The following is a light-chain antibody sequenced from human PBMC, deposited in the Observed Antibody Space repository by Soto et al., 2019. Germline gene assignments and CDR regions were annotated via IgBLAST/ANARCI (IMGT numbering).Light chain of an antibody. Sequence: DIVLTQSPATLSLSPGERATLSCRASQSVSSYLAWYQQKPGQAPRLLIYDASNRATGIPARFSGSGSGTDFTLTISSLEPEDFAVYYCQQLSNWPPIFTFGPGTKVDIK. V-gene: IGKV3-11*01. CDR3: QQLSNWPPIFT. J-gene: IGKJ3*01. CDR1: QSVSSY. CDR2: DAS.